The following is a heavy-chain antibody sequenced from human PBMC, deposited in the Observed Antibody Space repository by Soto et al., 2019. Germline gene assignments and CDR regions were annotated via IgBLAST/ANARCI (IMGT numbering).Heavy chain of an antibody. CDR1: GGTFSRHS. V-gene: IGHV1-69*01. J-gene: IGHJ4*02. CDR3: ARDLTSVRGS. D-gene: IGHD3-10*01. Sequence: QVQMVQSGAEVKKPGSSARVSCKVSGGTFSRHSISWVRQAPGQGLEWMGGIIPIFDATQYAQKFQGRLTIPADGSTPTFQMDLSSLRPEDTALYSCARDLTSVRGSWGQGTLVTVS. CDR2: IIPIFDAT.